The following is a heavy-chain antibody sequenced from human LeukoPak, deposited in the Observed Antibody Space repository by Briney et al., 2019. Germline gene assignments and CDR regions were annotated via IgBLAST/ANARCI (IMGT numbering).Heavy chain of an antibody. CDR3: ATGWGYCSGGSCREDAFDI. J-gene: IGHJ3*02. CDR1: GFTFSSYG. V-gene: IGHV3-30*03. Sequence: GGSLRLSCAASGFTFSSYGMHWVRQAPGKGLEWVAVISYDGSNKYYADSVKGRFTISRDNSKNTLYLQMNSLRAEDTAVYYCATGWGYCSGGSCREDAFDIWGQGTMVTVSS. D-gene: IGHD2-15*01. CDR2: ISYDGSNK.